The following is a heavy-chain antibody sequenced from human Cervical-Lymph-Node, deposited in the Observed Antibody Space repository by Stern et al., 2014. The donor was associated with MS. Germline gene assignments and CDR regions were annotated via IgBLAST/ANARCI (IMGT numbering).Heavy chain of an antibody. Sequence: QVQLVQSGAEVKKPGASVKICCKTSGFAFSNYYIHWVRQAPGQGLEWVGVFNPSGSHTTYTQIFQGRVSMTGDTSTSTAYMALSSLRSEDGAIYYCARGYGGDWAYSLDDWGQGTTVTVSS. CDR1: GFAFSNYY. V-gene: IGHV1-46*03. CDR3: ARGYGGDWAYSLDD. J-gene: IGHJ6*02. D-gene: IGHD2-21*01. CDR2: FNPSGSHT.